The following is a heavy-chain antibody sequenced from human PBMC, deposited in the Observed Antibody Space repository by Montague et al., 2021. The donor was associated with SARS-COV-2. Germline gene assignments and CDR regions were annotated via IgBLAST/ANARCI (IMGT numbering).Heavy chain of an antibody. D-gene: IGHD2-15*01. CDR2: MSYSGGA. J-gene: IGHJ6*02. CDR3: ARHWWELLSRDYSYYYGMDV. Sequence: SETLSLTCTVSGGSISSETSNWGWIRQPPGKGLEWIGAMSYSGGAYYNPSLKSRVTISVDTSTNQFSLNLTSVTAADTSVYYCARHWWELLSRDYSYYYGMDVWGQGTMVTVSS. V-gene: IGHV4-39*01. CDR1: GGSISSETSN.